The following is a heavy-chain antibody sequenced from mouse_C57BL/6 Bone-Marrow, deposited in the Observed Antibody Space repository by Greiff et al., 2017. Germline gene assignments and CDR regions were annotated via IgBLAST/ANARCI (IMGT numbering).Heavy chain of an antibody. V-gene: IGHV1-69*01. CDR1: GYTFTSYW. CDR2: IDPSVSYT. CDR3: ARGTTVAAY. D-gene: IGHD1-1*01. Sequence: QVQLQQPGAELVMPGASVKLSCKASGYTFTSYWMHWVKQRPGQGLEWIGEIDPSVSYTNYNQKFKGKSTLTVDKSSSTAYMQLSSLTSEDSAVYYCARGTTVAAYWGQGTLVTVSA. J-gene: IGHJ3*01.